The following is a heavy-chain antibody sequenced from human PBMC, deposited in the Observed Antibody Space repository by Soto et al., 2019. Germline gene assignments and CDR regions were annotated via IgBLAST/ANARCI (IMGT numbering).Heavy chain of an antibody. V-gene: IGHV1-69*13. CDR1: GGTFSSYA. J-gene: IGHJ4*02. CDR3: AFSFPPIAVAAHFDY. D-gene: IGHD6-19*01. CDR2: IIPIFGTA. Sequence: VKVSCKASGGTFSSYAISWVRQAPGQGLEWMGGIIPIFGTANYAQKFQGRVTITADESTSTAYMELSSLRSEDTAVYYCAFSFPPIAVAAHFDYWGQRSLVTVSS.